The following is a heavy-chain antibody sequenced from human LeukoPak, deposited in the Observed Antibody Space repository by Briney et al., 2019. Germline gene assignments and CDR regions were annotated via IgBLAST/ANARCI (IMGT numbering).Heavy chain of an antibody. V-gene: IGHV1-2*02. J-gene: IGHJ4*02. CDR1: GYTFTGYY. Sequence: EASVKVSCKTSGYTFTGYYMHWVRQAPGQGLEWMGWINPNSGGTNYAQKFQGRVTMTRDTSISTAYMELSRLRSDDTAVYYCARDGDGIVGASSIDYWGQGTLVTVSS. CDR3: ARDGDGIVGASSIDY. CDR2: INPNSGGT. D-gene: IGHD1-26*01.